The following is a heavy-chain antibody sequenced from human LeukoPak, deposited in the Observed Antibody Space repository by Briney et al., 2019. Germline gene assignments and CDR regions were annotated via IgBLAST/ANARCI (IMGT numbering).Heavy chain of an antibody. CDR2: IYTSGST. CDR1: GGSISSYY. CDR3: ARGYYYDSSRFDY. D-gene: IGHD3-22*01. V-gene: IGHV4-4*09. J-gene: IGHJ4*02. Sequence: SETLSLTCTVSGGSISSYYWSWIRQPPGKGLEWIGYIYTSGSTNYNPSLKSRVTISVGTSKNQFSLKLSSVTAADTAVYYCARGYYYDSSRFDYWGQGTLVTVSS.